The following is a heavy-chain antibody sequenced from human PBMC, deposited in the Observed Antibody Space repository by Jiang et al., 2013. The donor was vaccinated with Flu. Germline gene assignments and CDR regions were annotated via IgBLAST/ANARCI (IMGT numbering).Heavy chain of an antibody. CDR2: TYYRSKWFN. Sequence: QTLSLTCAISGDSVSSNSVAWHWIRQSPSRGLEWLGRTYYRSKWFNDYAVSVKTRITVDTDTSKNQFSLHLNSVTPEDTAVYYCARGYTWSFDYWGQGTLVTSPQ. CDR3: ARGYTWSFDY. CDR1: GDSVSSNSVA. D-gene: IGHD1-20*01. V-gene: IGHV6-1*01. J-gene: IGHJ4*02.